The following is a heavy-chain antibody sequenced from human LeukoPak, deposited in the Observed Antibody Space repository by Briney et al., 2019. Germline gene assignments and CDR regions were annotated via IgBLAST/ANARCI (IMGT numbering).Heavy chain of an antibody. J-gene: IGHJ4*02. CDR1: GFTFSSYW. CDR2: IKQDGSEK. D-gene: IGHD1-14*01. CDR3: ARKVGRNFDY. Sequence: GGSLRLSCAASGFTFSSYWVSWVRQAPGKGLEWVASIKQDGSEKYYVDSVKGRFTISRDNAKNSLYLQMHSLRAEDTAVYYCARKVGRNFDYWGQGTLVTVSS. V-gene: IGHV3-7*01.